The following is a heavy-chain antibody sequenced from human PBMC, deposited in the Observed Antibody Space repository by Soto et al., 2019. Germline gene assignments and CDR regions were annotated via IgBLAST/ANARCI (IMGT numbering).Heavy chain of an antibody. Sequence: EVPLVESGGGLVQPGGSLRLSCAASGFTFSSYSMNWVRQAPGKGLEWFSYISSSSSTIYYADSVKGRFTISRDNAKNSLYLQMNNLRAEDTGVYYCARGLQPAGLWLGEGDDPWGQGTLVTVSS. CDR2: ISSSSSTI. CDR3: ARGLQPAGLWLGEGDDP. CDR1: GFTFSSYS. V-gene: IGHV3-48*01. D-gene: IGHD3-10*01. J-gene: IGHJ5*02.